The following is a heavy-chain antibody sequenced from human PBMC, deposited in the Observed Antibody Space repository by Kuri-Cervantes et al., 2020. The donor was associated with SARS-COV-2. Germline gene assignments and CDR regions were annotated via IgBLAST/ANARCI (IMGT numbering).Heavy chain of an antibody. J-gene: IGHJ2*01. CDR1: GFTVSTNY. CDR2: IYSGGTT. Sequence: GGSLRLSCAASGFTVSTNYMSWVRQAPGKGLEWVSIIYSGGTTYYADSVKGRFTISRDNSKNTVNLQMNSLGGEDTALYYCARAGYSTGWFPDWYFDLWGRGTLVTVSS. CDR3: ARAGYSTGWFPDWYFDL. V-gene: IGHV3-53*01. D-gene: IGHD6-19*01.